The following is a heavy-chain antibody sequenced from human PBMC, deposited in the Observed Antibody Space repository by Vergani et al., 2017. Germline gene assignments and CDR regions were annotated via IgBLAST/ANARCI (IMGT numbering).Heavy chain of an antibody. V-gene: IGHV3-30-3*01. CDR3: ARELILDSNHEDYFDY. CDR1: SFIFSAYA. Sequence: QVQLVESGGGVVQPGRSLRLSCVASSFIFSAYAMHWVRQAPGKGLDWVAVISYDGSTKYYSDSVEGRFTISRDNSKNTLYLQMNSLRVEDTAVYYCARELILDSNHEDYFDYWGQGALVIVSS. CDR2: ISYDGSTK. D-gene: IGHD3-22*01. J-gene: IGHJ4*02.